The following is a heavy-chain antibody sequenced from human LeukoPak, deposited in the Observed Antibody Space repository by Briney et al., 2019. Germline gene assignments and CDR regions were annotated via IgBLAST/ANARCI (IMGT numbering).Heavy chain of an antibody. V-gene: IGHV3-30-3*01. CDR3: AKDQDDIGIVVDY. Sequence: PGGSLRLSCAASGFTFSSYAMHWVRQAPGKGLEWVAVISYDGSNKYYADSVKGRFTISRDNSKNTLYLQMNSLRAEDTAVYYCAKDQDDIGIVVDYWGQGTLVTVSS. J-gene: IGHJ4*02. CDR2: ISYDGSNK. D-gene: IGHD2/OR15-2a*01. CDR1: GFTFSSYA.